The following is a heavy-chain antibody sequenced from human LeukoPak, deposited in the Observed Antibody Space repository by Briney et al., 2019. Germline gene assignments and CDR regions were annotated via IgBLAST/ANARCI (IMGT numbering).Heavy chain of an antibody. V-gene: IGHV3-33*01. D-gene: IGHD1-26*01. CDR3: ARSMSGSREL. J-gene: IGHJ4*02. CDR1: GFTFSSYG. CDR2: IWSDGSNK. Sequence: GGSLRLSCAASGFTFSSYGMHWVRQAPGKGLEWVAVIWSDGSNKYYADSVKGRFTISRDNAKNTLYLQMNSLSAEDTAMYYCARSMSGSRELWGQGTLVTVSP.